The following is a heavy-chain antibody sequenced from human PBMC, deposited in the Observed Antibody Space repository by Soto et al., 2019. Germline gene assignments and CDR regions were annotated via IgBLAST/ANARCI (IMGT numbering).Heavy chain of an antibody. V-gene: IGHV4-34*01. Sequence: SETLSLTCAVYGGPFSGYYWSWIRQPLGKGLEWIGEINHSGSTNYNPSLKSRVTISVDTSKNQFSLKLSSVTAADTAVYYCATGPTQLRFLEWFLRFDPWGQGTLVTVSS. D-gene: IGHD3-3*01. CDR2: INHSGST. J-gene: IGHJ5*02. CDR3: ATGPTQLRFLEWFLRFDP. CDR1: GGPFSGYY.